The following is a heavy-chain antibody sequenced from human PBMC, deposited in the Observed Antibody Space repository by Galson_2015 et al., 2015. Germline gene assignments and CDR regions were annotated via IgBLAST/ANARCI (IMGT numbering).Heavy chain of an antibody. CDR3: ARGHPKWFGERGYYYDGMDA. CDR2: ISYDGSNK. Sequence: SLRLSCAASGFTFSSYGMHWVRQAPGKGLEWVAVISYDGSNKYYADSVKGRFTISRDNSKNTLYLQMNSLRAEDTAVYYCARGHPKWFGERGYYYDGMDAWGQGTTVTVSS. D-gene: IGHD3-10*01. V-gene: IGHV3-30*03. J-gene: IGHJ6*02. CDR1: GFTFSSYG.